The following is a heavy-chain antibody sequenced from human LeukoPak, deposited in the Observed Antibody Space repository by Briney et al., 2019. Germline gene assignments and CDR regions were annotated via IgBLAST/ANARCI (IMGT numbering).Heavy chain of an antibody. D-gene: IGHD3-10*01. V-gene: IGHV1-18*01. Sequence: ASVKVSCKASGYTFTSYGISWVRQAPGHGLEWMGWISAYNGNTNYAQKLQGRVTMTTDTSTSTAYMELRSLRSGDTAVYYCARVSYGSGSYYRNDYWGQGTLVTVSS. J-gene: IGHJ4*02. CDR2: ISAYNGNT. CDR3: ARVSYGSGSYYRNDY. CDR1: GYTFTSYG.